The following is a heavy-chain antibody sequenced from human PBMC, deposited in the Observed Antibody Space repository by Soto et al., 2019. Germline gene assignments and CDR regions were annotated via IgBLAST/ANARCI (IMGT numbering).Heavy chain of an antibody. D-gene: IGHD2-8*01. V-gene: IGHV1-46*01. Sequence: QVQLVQSGAEVKKPGASVKVSCKASGYTFTHYYMHWVRQAPGQGLEWMGRINPSGGSTSYAQNFQDRLTMSRDTYTSTVYMELSSLRSEDTAVYYCARPPFPGCINGVCYPCDHWGQGTLVTVSS. CDR1: GYTFTHYY. CDR2: INPSGGST. CDR3: ARPPFPGCINGVCYPCDH. J-gene: IGHJ4*02.